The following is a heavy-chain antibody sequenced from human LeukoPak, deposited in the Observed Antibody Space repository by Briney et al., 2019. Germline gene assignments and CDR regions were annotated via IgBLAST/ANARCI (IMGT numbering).Heavy chain of an antibody. CDR2: IIPIFGTA. Sequence: SVKVSCKASGGTFSSYAINWVRQAPGQGLEWMGGIIPIFGTANYAQKFQGRVTITADESTSTAYMELSSLRSEDTAVYYCARDPIAYCGGDCPWGQGTLVTVSS. V-gene: IGHV1-69*13. CDR3: ARDPIAYCGGDCP. J-gene: IGHJ5*02. CDR1: GGTFSSYA. D-gene: IGHD2-21*01.